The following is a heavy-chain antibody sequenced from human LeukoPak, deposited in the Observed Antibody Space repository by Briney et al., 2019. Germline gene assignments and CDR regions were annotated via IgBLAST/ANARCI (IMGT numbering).Heavy chain of an antibody. D-gene: IGHD4-11*01. CDR2: IRYDGSNK. J-gene: IGHJ4*02. V-gene: IGHV3-30*02. CDR1: GFTFSSYA. Sequence: GGSLRLSCAASGFTFSSYAMSWVRQAPGKGLEWVAFIRYDGSNKYYADSVKGRFTISRDNSKNTLYLQMNSLRAEDTAVYYCAKFSDDYSNGFDYWGQGTLVTVSS. CDR3: AKFSDDYSNGFDY.